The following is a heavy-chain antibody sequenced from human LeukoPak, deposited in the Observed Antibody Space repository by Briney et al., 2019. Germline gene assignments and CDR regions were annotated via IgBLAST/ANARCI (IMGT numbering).Heavy chain of an antibody. J-gene: IGHJ5*02. CDR2: ISYDGSNK. CDR1: GFTFSNYG. V-gene: IGHV3-30*18. CDR3: AKSYGQLLVNNWFDP. Sequence: GGSLRLSCAASGFTFSNYGMHWVRQAPGKGLEWVAVISYDGSNKYYADSVKGRFTISRDNSKNTLYLQVNSLRAEDTAVYYCAKSYGQLLVNNWFDPWGQGTLVTVSS. D-gene: IGHD6-13*01.